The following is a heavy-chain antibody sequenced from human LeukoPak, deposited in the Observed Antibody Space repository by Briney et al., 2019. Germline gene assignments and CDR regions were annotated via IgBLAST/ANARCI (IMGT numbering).Heavy chain of an antibody. CDR1: GYSFIGYW. CDR2: IYPDDSDT. V-gene: IGHV5-51*01. J-gene: IGHJ6*02. D-gene: IGHD5-12*01. CDR3: TRVRARGSPPYYFYTMDV. Sequence: GESLKVSCKNFGYSFIGYWIGWVRQMPGKGLEWMGIIYPDDSDTRYSPSFQGQVTISADKSINTAYLQWSALKASDTAMYYCTRVRARGSPPYYFYTMDVWGQGTTVTVSS.